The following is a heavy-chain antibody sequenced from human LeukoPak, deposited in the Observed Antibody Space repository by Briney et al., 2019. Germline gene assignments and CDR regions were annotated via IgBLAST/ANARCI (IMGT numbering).Heavy chain of an antibody. V-gene: IGHV3-11*06. CDR2: ISSSSSYI. J-gene: IGHJ4*02. Sequence: GGSLRLSCAASGFSFSDYYMSWIRQAPGKGLEWVSSISSSSSYIYYADSVKGRFTVSRDNAKNSLYLQMNSLRAEDTAIYYCARAVWDSSGYYYDYWGQGTLVTVSS. D-gene: IGHD3-22*01. CDR3: ARAVWDSSGYYYDY. CDR1: GFSFSDYY.